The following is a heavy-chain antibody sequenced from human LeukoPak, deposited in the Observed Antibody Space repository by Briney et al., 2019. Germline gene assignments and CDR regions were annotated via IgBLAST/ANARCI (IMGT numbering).Heavy chain of an antibody. CDR1: GGSISSYY. Sequence: SETLSLTCNVSGGSISSYYWSWIRQPPGKGLEWIGYIYYSGSTNYNPSLKSRVTISVDTSKNQFSLKLSSVTAADTAVYYCAREGGLHSYYDYVWGSYRHFDYWGQGTLVTVSS. CDR3: AREGGLHSYYDYVWGSYRHFDY. CDR2: IYYSGST. D-gene: IGHD3-16*02. J-gene: IGHJ4*02. V-gene: IGHV4-59*01.